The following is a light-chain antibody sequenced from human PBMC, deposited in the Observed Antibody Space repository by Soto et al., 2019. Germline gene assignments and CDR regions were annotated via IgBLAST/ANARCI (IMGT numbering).Light chain of an antibody. V-gene: IGKV3-15*01. CDR2: GAS. Sequence: EIVMTQSPATLSVSPGEGATLSCRASQSISSKLAWYQQKPGQAPRLLIYGASTRATGVPARFFGSGSGTEFTLPISSLQSEDLAVYYCQHYDDWRWTFVQGTKVEIK. CDR3: QHYDDWRWT. CDR1: QSISSK. J-gene: IGKJ1*01.